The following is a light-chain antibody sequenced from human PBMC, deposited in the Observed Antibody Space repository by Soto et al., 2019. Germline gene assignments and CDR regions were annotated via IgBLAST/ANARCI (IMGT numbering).Light chain of an antibody. J-gene: IGLJ1*01. CDR1: SSDVGGYNY. CDR2: EVS. V-gene: IGLV2-8*01. Sequence: QSALTQPPSASGSPGQSVTISCTGTSSDVGGYNYVSWYQQHPGKAPKLMIYEVSKRPSGVPDRVSGYKSGNTASLTVSGPKAEGEADYCCSSYAGGNIFYVFGTGTELTV. CDR3: SSYAGGNIFYV.